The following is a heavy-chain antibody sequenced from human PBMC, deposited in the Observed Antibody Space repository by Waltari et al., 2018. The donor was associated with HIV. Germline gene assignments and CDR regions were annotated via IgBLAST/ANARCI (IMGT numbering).Heavy chain of an antibody. J-gene: IGHJ4*02. D-gene: IGHD4-17*01. CDR1: GGPFSRYA. CDR2: IIPIFGTA. CDR3: ARDSQPYGGKTY. V-gene: IGHV1-69*01. Sequence: QVQLVQSGAAVKKPGSSVKVSCKASGGPFSRYAISWVRQAPGQGLEWMGGIIPIFGTANYAQKFQGRVTITADESTSTAYMELSSLRSEDTAVYYCARDSQPYGGKTYWGQGTLVTVSS.